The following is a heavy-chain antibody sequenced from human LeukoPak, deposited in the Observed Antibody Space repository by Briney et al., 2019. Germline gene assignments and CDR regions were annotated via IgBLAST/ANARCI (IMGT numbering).Heavy chain of an antibody. J-gene: IGHJ4*02. D-gene: IGHD3-9*01. CDR1: GFTFSNYA. CDR3: AKWGDYDVLTGYYVPDY. V-gene: IGHV3-23*01. Sequence: HPGASLRLSCAASGFTFSNYAMSWVRQAPGKGLEWVSAILGSGGSTYYADSVKGRFTVSRDNSKSTLYLQMNSLRAEDTALYYCAKWGDYDVLTGYYVPDYWGQGTLVTVSS. CDR2: ILGSGGST.